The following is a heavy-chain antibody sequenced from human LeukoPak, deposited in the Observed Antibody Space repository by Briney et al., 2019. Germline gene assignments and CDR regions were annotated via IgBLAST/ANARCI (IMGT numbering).Heavy chain of an antibody. CDR3: ARTDSGSYYGPLKY. CDR2: IIPIFGTA. CDR1: GGTFSSYA. V-gene: IGHV1-69*01. J-gene: IGHJ4*02. D-gene: IGHD1-26*01. Sequence: ASVKVSCKAPGGTFSSYAISWVRQAPGQGLEWMGGIIPIFGTANYAQKFQGRVTITADESTSTAYMELSSLRSEDTAVYYCARTDSGSYYGPLKYWGQGTLVTVSS.